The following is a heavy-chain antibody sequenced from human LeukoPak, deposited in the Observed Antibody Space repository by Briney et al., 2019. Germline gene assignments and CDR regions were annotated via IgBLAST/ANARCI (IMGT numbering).Heavy chain of an antibody. CDR2: ISGSGGST. V-gene: IGHV3-23*01. D-gene: IGHD5-24*01. Sequence: PGGSLRLSCAASGFTFSSYAMSWVRQAPGKGLDWVSAISGSGGSTYYADSVKGRFTISRDNSKNTLYLQMNSLRAEDTAVYYCAKVLMAARRYFDYWGQGTMVTVSS. CDR1: GFTFSSYA. CDR3: AKVLMAARRYFDY. J-gene: IGHJ4*02.